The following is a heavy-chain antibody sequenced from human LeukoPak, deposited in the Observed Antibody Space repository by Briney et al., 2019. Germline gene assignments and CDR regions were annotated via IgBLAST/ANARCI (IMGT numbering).Heavy chain of an antibody. V-gene: IGHV3-7*01. J-gene: IGHJ4*02. CDR2: IKQEGSET. Sequence: GGSLRLSCAASGFTFSSYWMSWVRQAPGKGGEWVVNIKQEGSETNYVDSVKGRFTISRDNAKNSLYLQMNSLRAEDTAVYYCARGGYSGYDLSFDYWGQGTLVTVSS. CDR3: ARGGYSGYDLSFDY. D-gene: IGHD5-12*01. CDR1: GFTFSSYW.